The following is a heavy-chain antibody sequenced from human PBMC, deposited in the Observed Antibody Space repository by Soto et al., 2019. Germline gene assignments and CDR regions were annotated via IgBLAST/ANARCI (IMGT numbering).Heavy chain of an antibody. Sequence: SLRLPCAAAGCTFATAWINWVRKNTGKGLEWVGRIKSKTDCATPDFAAPVIGTFAISSGYSKIIVHLHINSTKTHDQAPYYCSTDSYFTLKLVRFDYWGLGTLVTVFS. D-gene: IGHD3-22*01. CDR1: GCTFATAW. V-gene: IGHV3-15*07. CDR2: IKSKTDCATP. CDR3: STDSYFTLKLVRFDY. J-gene: IGHJ4*01.